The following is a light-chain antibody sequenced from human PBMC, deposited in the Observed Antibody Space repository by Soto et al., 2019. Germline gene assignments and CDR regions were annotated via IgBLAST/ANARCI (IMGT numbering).Light chain of an antibody. J-gene: IGKJ1*01. CDR1: QSVSSY. CDR2: DAS. V-gene: IGKV3-15*01. CDR3: QQYNNWPPWT. Sequence: EIVMTQSPATLSVSPGERATLSCRASQSVSSYLAWYQQKPGQAPRLLIYDASTRATGIPARFSGSGSGTDFTLTISSLQSEDFAVYYCQQYNNWPPWTFGYGTKVEIK.